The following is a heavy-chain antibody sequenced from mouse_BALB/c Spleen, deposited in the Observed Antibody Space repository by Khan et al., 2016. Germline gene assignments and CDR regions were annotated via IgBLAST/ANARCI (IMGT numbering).Heavy chain of an antibody. V-gene: IGHV9-1*02. D-gene: IGHD3-3*01. CDR2: INTYTGEP. Sequence: QIQLVQSGPELKKPGETAKISCKASGYTFTNYGMNWVKQAPGKGLKWMGWINTYTGEPTYADDFKGRFAFSLVTYASTAYLQINKLKNEDMATSFCARRAGYYDAMNYWGQGTSITVSA. CDR3: ARRAGYYDAMNY. CDR1: GYTFTNYG. J-gene: IGHJ4*01.